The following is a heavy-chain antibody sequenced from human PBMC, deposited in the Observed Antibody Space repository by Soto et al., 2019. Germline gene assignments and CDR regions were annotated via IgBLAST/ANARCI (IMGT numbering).Heavy chain of an antibody. J-gene: IGHJ4*02. CDR1: GYSFTSYW. CDR2: IYPGDSDT. V-gene: IGHV5-51*01. CDR3: ARSAMRFGELLGFDY. Sequence: GESLKISCKGSGYSFTSYWIGWVRQMPGKGLEWMGIIYPGDSDTRYSPSFQGQVTISADKSISTAYLQWSSLKASDTAMYYCARSAMRFGELLGFDYWGQGTLVTVSS. D-gene: IGHD3-10*01.